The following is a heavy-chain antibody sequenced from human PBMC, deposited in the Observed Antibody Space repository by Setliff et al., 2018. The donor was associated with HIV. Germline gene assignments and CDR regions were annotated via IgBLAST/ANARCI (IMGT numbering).Heavy chain of an antibody. Sequence: ASVKVSCKASADTFTNCLINWVRQAPGQGLEWMGWINTDSGTPTYAQAFTGRFVFSLDTSVSTAFLQITSLKAEDTAVYYCAREDHDVWGDYSNFFDSWGQGTLVTVSS. CDR3: AREDHDVWGDYSNFFDS. J-gene: IGHJ5*01. V-gene: IGHV7-4-1*02. CDR1: ADTFTNCL. D-gene: IGHD3-3*01. CDR2: INTDSGTP.